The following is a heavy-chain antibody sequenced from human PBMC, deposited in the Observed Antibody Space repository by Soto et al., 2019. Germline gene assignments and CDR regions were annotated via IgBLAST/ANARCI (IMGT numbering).Heavy chain of an antibody. J-gene: IGHJ4*02. CDR1: GFTFSDYW. CDR2: INHDGSDR. D-gene: IGHD6-13*01. CDR3: ARDQIAAAGTCDY. Sequence: GGSLRLSCVISGFTFSDYWMHWVRQAPGKGLECVANINHDGSDRYYVDSVKGRFTISRDNAKNSLYLHMNSLRAEDTAVYYCARDQIAAAGTCDYWGQGTLVTVSS. V-gene: IGHV3-7*01.